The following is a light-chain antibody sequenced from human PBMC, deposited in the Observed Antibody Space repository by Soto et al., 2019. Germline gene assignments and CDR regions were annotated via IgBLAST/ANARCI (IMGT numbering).Light chain of an antibody. Sequence: QSVLTQPPSVSGAPRQRVTISCTGSSSNIGAGYDVHWYQQLPGTAPKLLIYGNSNRPSGVPDRFSGSKSGTSASLAITGLQAEDEADYYCQSYDSSLSGSYVFGTGTKLTVL. CDR3: QSYDSSLSGSYV. V-gene: IGLV1-40*01. CDR1: SSNIGAGYD. J-gene: IGLJ1*01. CDR2: GNS.